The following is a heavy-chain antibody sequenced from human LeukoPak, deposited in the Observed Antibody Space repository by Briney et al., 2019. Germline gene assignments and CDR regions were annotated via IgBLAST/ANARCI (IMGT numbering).Heavy chain of an antibody. J-gene: IGHJ4*02. Sequence: GGSLRLSCTASGFILNSNHMNWVRQAQGKGLEWVSAISGSGGSTYYADSVKGRFTISRDNSKNTLYLQMNSLRAEDTAVYYCAKSKSRVPNFDYWGQGTLVSVSS. D-gene: IGHD2-2*01. CDR1: GFILNSNH. CDR2: ISGSGGST. V-gene: IGHV3-23*01. CDR3: AKSKSRVPNFDY.